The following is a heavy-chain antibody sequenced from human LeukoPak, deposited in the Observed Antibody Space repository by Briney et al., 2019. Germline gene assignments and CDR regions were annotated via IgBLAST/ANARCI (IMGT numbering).Heavy chain of an antibody. V-gene: IGHV4-59*08. D-gene: IGHD6-13*01. CDR1: GGSIISYY. Sequence: SATLSLPCTVSGGSIISYYWSWSRQSPGKGLECIANIFYSGSPNYNPSLKSRVTISFDPSKNQFSLKLSSVTAADTAVYYCARVGHIAAAGTYDPWGQGTLVTVSP. CDR2: IFYSGSP. CDR3: ARVGHIAAAGTYDP. J-gene: IGHJ5*02.